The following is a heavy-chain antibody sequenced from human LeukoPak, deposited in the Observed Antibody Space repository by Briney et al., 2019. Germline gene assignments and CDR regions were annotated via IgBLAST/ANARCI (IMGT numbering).Heavy chain of an antibody. CDR2: INHSGST. J-gene: IGHJ4*02. D-gene: IGHD5-18*01. V-gene: IGHV4-34*01. CDR3: ARGPRGYSYGVEVYYFDY. CDR1: GGSFGGYY. Sequence: ETSETLSLTCAVYGGSFGGYYWSWIRQPPGKGLEWIGEINHSGSTNYNPSLKSRVTISVDTSKNQFSLKLSSVTAADTAVYYCARGPRGYSYGVEVYYFDYWGQGTLVTVSS.